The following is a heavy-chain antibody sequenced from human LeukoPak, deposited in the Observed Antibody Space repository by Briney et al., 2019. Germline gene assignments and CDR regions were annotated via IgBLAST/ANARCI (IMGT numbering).Heavy chain of an antibody. J-gene: IGHJ4*02. CDR3: ARATYDLLTGYYLDY. CDR2: SYYSGNT. Sequence: SSQTLSLTCTVSGGSITSGRYYWIWNRPFPGKGLVWNGYSYYSGNTHYNPSIKSRVTISLDKSKNQFPLNVTSATAADTAVYYCARATYDLLTGYYLDYWGQGALVIVSS. V-gene: IGHV4-31*03. D-gene: IGHD3-9*01. CDR1: GGSITSGRYY.